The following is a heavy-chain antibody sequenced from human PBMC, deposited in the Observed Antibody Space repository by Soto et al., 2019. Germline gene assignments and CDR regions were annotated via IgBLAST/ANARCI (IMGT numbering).Heavy chain of an antibody. CDR1: GYTFTSYG. Sequence: ASVKVSCKASGYTFTSYGISWVRQAPGQGLEWMGWISAYNGNTNYAQKLQGRVTMTTDTSTSPAYMELRSLRSDDTAVYYCARDHSLVLWFGDGHYYYGMDVWGQGTTVTVSS. D-gene: IGHD3-10*01. V-gene: IGHV1-18*01. J-gene: IGHJ6*02. CDR3: ARDHSLVLWFGDGHYYYGMDV. CDR2: ISAYNGNT.